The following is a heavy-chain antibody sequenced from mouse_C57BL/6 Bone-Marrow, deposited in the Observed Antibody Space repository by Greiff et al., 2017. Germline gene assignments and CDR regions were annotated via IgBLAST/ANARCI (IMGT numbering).Heavy chain of an antibody. V-gene: IGHV1-53*01. CDR3: ARADY. CDR1: GYTFTSYW. CDR2: INPSNGGT. J-gene: IGHJ4*01. Sequence: QVQLQQPGTELVKPGASVTLSCTASGYTFTSYWMHWVKQRPGQGLEWIGNINPSNGGTKYNEKLKSKATLNVDKSSSAAYIQLSSLTSEDSAVYYCARADYWGQGTSVTVSS.